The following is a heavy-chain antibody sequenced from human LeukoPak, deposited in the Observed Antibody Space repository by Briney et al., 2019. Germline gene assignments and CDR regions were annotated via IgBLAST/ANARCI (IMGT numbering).Heavy chain of an antibody. D-gene: IGHD6-19*01. CDR1: GYTFTSYG. Sequence: ASVKVSCKASGYTFTSYGISWVRQAPGQGLEWMGWISAYNGNTNYAQKLQGRVTMTTDTSTSTAYMELRSLRSEDTAVYYCATGKAVAEYFDLWGRGTLVTVSS. CDR2: ISAYNGNT. CDR3: ATGKAVAEYFDL. J-gene: IGHJ2*01. V-gene: IGHV1-18*01.